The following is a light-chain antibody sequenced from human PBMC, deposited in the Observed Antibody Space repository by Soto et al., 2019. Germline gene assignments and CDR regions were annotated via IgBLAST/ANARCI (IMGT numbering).Light chain of an antibody. CDR1: QGISRY. J-gene: IGKJ4*01. Sequence: GYSVTITFLASQGISRYLAWYQQKPGRAPQLLISAASTLQSGVPSRFSGSGSGTHFTLVISSLQPEDFATYYCQQLNTYPVTFGGGTKVDIK. CDR3: QQLNTYPVT. V-gene: IGKV1-9*01. CDR2: AAS.